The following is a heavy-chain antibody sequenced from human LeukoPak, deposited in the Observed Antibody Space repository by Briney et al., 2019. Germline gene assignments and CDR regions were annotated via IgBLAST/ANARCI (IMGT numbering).Heavy chain of an antibody. CDR3: ARVAYSSSWYGSDY. CDR2: IYSGGST. D-gene: IGHD6-13*01. CDR1: GFTVSSNY. V-gene: IGHV3-53*01. J-gene: IGHJ4*02. Sequence: GGSLRLSCAASGFTVSSNYMSWVRQAPGKGLEWVSVIYSGGSTYYADSVKGRFTISRGNSKNTLYLQMNSLRAEDTAVYYCARVAYSSSWYGSDYWGQGTLVTVSS.